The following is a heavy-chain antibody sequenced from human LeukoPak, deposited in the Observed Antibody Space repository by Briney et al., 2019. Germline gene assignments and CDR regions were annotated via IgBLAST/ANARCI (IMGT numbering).Heavy chain of an antibody. D-gene: IGHD5-18*01. CDR3: AKAGYIYGYDYYYYYMDV. CDR2: INSDGSIT. CDR1: GFTFSNYW. J-gene: IGHJ6*03. V-gene: IGHV3-74*01. Sequence: GGSLRLSCAASGFTFSNYWMHWVRQAPGKGLVWVSRINSDGSITSYADSVKGRFTISRDNAKNTLYLQMNSLRAEDTAVYYCAKAGYIYGYDYYYYYMDVWGKGTTVTVSS.